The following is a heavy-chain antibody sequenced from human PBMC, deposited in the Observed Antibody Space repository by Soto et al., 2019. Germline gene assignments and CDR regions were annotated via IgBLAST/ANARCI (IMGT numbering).Heavy chain of an antibody. J-gene: IGHJ4*02. CDR3: AKDPYQTLPRYYYDSSGYDY. CDR1: GFTFSSYA. CDR2: ISGSGGST. D-gene: IGHD3-22*01. Sequence: GGSLRLSCAASGFTFSSYAMSWVRQAPGKGLEWVSAISGSGGSTYYADSVKGRFTISRDNSKNTLYLQMNSLRAEDTAVYYCAKDPYQTLPRYYYDSSGYDYWGQGTLVTVSS. V-gene: IGHV3-23*01.